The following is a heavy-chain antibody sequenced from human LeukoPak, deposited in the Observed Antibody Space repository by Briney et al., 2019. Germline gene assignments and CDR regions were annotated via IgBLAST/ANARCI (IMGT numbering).Heavy chain of an antibody. CDR3: ASWYEIH. CDR1: GFTFSSYG. D-gene: IGHD6-13*01. Sequence: GGSLRLSCTASGFTFSSYGMHWVRQAPGKGLEWVPLKSYDGSNKYYADSVKGRFTISRDNSKNTLYLQMNSLRAEDTAVYYCASWYEIHWGQGTLVTVSS. V-gene: IGHV3-30*03. J-gene: IGHJ4*02. CDR2: KSYDGSNK.